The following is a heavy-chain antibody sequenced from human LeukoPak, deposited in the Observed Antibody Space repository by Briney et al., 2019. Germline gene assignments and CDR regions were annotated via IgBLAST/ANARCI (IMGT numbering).Heavy chain of an antibody. Sequence: GGSLRLSCAASGFTFSDYYMSWIRQAPGKGLEWVSYISSSGSTIYYADSVKGRFTISRDNAKNSLYLQTNSLRAEDTAVYYCAKVPTAMVTPGLYWGQGTLVTVSS. CDR1: GFTFSDYY. V-gene: IGHV3-11*04. CDR3: AKVPTAMVTPGLY. D-gene: IGHD5-18*01. J-gene: IGHJ4*02. CDR2: ISSSGSTI.